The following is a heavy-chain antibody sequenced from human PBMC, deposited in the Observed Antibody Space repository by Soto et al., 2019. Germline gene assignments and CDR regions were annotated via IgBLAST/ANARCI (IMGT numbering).Heavy chain of an antibody. Sequence: SETLSLTCTVSDGSISSGSYYWGWIRQPPGKGLEWIGSMYYSGTTYYNPSLKSRVTISVDTSKNQFSLDLTSVTAADTSVYYCAVQWLVRNGQFDYWGQGTLVTVSS. J-gene: IGHJ4*02. V-gene: IGHV4-39*01. CDR2: MYYSGTT. CDR1: DGSISSGSYY. CDR3: AVQWLVRNGQFDY. D-gene: IGHD6-19*01.